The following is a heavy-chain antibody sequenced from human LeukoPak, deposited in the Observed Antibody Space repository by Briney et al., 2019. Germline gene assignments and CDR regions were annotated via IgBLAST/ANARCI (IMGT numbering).Heavy chain of an antibody. CDR1: GFTFSSYA. V-gene: IGHV3-30-3*01. CDR3: ARDSAVYDFWSGYLAASSYNWFDP. D-gene: IGHD3-3*01. Sequence: GRSLRLSCAASGFTFSSYAMHWVRQAPGKGLEWVAVISYDGSNKYYADSVKGRFTISRDNSKNTLYLQMNSLRAEDTAVYYCARDSAVYDFWSGYLAASSYNWFDPWGQGTLVTVSS. CDR2: ISYDGSNK. J-gene: IGHJ5*02.